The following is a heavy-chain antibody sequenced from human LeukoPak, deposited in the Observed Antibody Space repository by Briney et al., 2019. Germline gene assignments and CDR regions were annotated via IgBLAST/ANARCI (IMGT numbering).Heavy chain of an antibody. CDR3: ARDREWELEYYFDY. CDR1: GYTFTTYY. V-gene: IGHV1-46*01. Sequence: ASVKVSCKAYGYTFTTYYMHWVRQAPGQGLEWMGIINPSGGSTGYAQKFQGRVTMTRDTSTSTVYMELSSLRSEDTAVYYCARDREWELEYYFDYWGQGTLVTVSS. CDR2: INPSGGST. D-gene: IGHD1-26*01. J-gene: IGHJ4*02.